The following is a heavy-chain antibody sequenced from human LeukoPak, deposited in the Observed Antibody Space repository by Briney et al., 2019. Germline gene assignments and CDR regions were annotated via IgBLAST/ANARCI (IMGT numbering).Heavy chain of an antibody. CDR3: ARERTPYYYYGMDV. J-gene: IGHJ6*04. CDR2: IYYSGST. V-gene: IGHV4-30-4*01. Sequence: SETLSLTCTVSGGSISSGDYYWSWIRQPPGKGLEWIGYIYYSGSTYYNPSLKSRVTISVDTSKNQFSLKLSSVTAADTAVYYCARERTPYYYYGMDVWGKGTTVTVSS. CDR1: GGSISSGDYY.